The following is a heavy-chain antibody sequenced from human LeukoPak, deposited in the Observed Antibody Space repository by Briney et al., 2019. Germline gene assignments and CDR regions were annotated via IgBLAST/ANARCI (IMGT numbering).Heavy chain of an antibody. D-gene: IGHD6-13*01. V-gene: IGHV3-64*01. CDR1: GFTFSSYA. J-gene: IGHJ4*02. CDR3: ARDVAAAGTADY. Sequence: PGGSLRLSCAASGFTFSSYAMHWVRQAPGKGLEYVSAISSNGGSTYYANSVKGRFTISRDNSKNTLYLQMGSLSAEDMAVYYCARDVAAAGTADYWGQGTLVTVSS. CDR2: ISSNGGST.